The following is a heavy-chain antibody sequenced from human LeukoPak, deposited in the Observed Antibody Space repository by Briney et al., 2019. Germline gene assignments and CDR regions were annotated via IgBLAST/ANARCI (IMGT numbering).Heavy chain of an antibody. J-gene: IGHJ4*02. CDR2: MNPNSGNT. Sequence: ASVKVSCKASGYTFTSYDINWVRQATGQGLEWMGWMNPNSGNTGYAQKFQGRVTITRNTSISTAYMELSSLRSEDTAVYCCARWGYSYGCDYWGQGTLVTVSS. CDR3: ARWGYSYGCDY. D-gene: IGHD5-18*01. V-gene: IGHV1-8*03. CDR1: GYTFTSYD.